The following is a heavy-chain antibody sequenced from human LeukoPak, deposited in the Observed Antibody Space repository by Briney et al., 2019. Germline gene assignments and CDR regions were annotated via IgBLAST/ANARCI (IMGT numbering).Heavy chain of an antibody. J-gene: IGHJ4*02. D-gene: IGHD6-13*01. Sequence: SETLSLTCTVSGYFISSGYYWGWIRQPPGKGLEWIGILFQSETTYYNPSLKSRVTMSVDTSKNQFSLKLSSVTAADTAVYYCASLIQSGYSSSWYYFDYWGQGTLVTVSS. CDR1: GYFISSGYY. V-gene: IGHV4-38-2*02. CDR2: LFQSETT. CDR3: ASLIQSGYSSSWYYFDY.